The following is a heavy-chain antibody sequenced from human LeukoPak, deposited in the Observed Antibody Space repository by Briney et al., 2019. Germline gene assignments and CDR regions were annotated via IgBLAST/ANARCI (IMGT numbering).Heavy chain of an antibody. Sequence: PGGSLRLSCAASGFTFSDAGMNWVRQAPGKGLEWVGHIKKKASGGTSGCAPPVKGRFTISRDDSKNMLYLQMNSLTIEDTAVYYCTTGAAGVWGQGTLVTVSS. V-gene: IGHV3-15*01. D-gene: IGHD6-13*01. CDR1: GFTFSDAG. CDR3: TTGAAGV. J-gene: IGHJ4*02. CDR2: IKKKASGGTS.